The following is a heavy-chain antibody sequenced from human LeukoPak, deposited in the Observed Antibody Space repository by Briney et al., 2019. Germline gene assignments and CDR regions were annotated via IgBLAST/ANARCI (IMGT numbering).Heavy chain of an antibody. Sequence: AASVKVSCKASGYTFTGYYMHWVRQAPGQGLEWMGWINPNSGGTNYAQKFQGRVTMTRDTSISTAYMELSRLRSDDTAVYYCAREGLGWFGELSISYYFDYWGQGTLVTVSS. J-gene: IGHJ4*02. CDR3: AREGLGWFGELSISYYFDY. CDR1: GYTFTGYY. V-gene: IGHV1-2*02. D-gene: IGHD3-10*01. CDR2: INPNSGGT.